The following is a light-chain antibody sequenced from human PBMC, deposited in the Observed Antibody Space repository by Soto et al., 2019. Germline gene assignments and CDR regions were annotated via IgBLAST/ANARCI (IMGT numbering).Light chain of an antibody. J-gene: IGKJ2*01. CDR3: QQSYSTPQNT. CDR2: AAS. V-gene: IGKV1-39*01. CDR1: QSIRYY. Sequence: DIQMTQSPSSLSASVGDRVTITCRASQSIRYYLNWYQQKPGKAPKLLIYAASSLQRGVPSRFSGSGSGTDFTLTISSLQPEDVATYYCQQSYSTPQNTFGQGTKLEIK.